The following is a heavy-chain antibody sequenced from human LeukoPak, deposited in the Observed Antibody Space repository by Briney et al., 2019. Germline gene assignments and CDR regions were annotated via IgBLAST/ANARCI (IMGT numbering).Heavy chain of an antibody. CDR1: GYTLTELS. J-gene: IGHJ6*03. Sequence: GASVKVSCKVSGYTLTELSMHWVRQAPGKGLEWMGGFDPEDGETIYAQKFQGRVTMTEDISTDTAYMELSSLRSEDTAVYYCATATNMRNYYYYYMDVWGKGTTVTVSS. V-gene: IGHV1-24*01. D-gene: IGHD2/OR15-2a*01. CDR3: ATATNMRNYYYYYMDV. CDR2: FDPEDGET.